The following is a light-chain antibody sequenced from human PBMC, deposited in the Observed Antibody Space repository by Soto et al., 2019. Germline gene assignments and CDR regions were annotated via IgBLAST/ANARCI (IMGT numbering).Light chain of an antibody. CDR2: KAS. J-gene: IGKJ2*01. CDR3: HKNINFSRP. V-gene: IGKV1-5*03. CDR1: QSISSW. Sequence: DIQMTQSPSTPSASVGDRVTITCRASQSISSWLAWYQHKPGKAPKLLIYKASSLESGGPSRFSGREPGTNFPPTISSFHPDNFQIYYSHKNINFSRPFGKGTK.